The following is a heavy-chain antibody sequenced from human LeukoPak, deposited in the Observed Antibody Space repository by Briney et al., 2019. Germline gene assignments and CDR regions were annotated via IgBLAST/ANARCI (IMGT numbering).Heavy chain of an antibody. D-gene: IGHD2-15*01. J-gene: IGHJ3*02. V-gene: IGHV3-64*01. CDR1: GFTFSSYA. CDR3: ARARLRVVWGAFDI. CDR2: ISSNGGST. Sequence: PGGSLRLSCAASGFTFSSYAMHWVRQAPGKGLEYVSAISSNGGSTYYANSVKGRFTISRDNSKNTLYLQMGSLRAEDMAVYYCARARLRVVWGAFDIWGQGTMVTVSS.